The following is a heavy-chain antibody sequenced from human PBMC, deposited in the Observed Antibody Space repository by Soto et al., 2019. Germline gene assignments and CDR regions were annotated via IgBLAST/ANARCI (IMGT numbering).Heavy chain of an antibody. J-gene: IGHJ3*02. D-gene: IGHD3-22*01. V-gene: IGHV3-30*18. CDR3: AKDRTGYYDSSGYYPDAFDI. CDR2: ITYDGSNK. CDR1: GFNFDNYG. Sequence: PGGSLRLSCQASGFNFDNYGMHWVRQAPGKGLEWVAVITYDGSNKYYADSVKGRFTISRDNSKNTLYLQMNSLRAEDTAVYYCAKDRTGYYDSSGYYPDAFDIWGQGTMVTVSS.